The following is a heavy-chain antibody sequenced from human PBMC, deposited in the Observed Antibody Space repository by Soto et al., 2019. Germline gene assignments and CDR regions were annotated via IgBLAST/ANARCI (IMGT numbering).Heavy chain of an antibody. CDR2: IYYNGTT. Sequence: SETLSLTCTVSGGSISSPNFYWSWIRQHPGKGLEWIGHIYYNGTTYYNPTLKSRVTISIDTSKNQFSLRLSSVTAADTAVYYCARLGGWYYFDYWGQGTLVTVS. V-gene: IGHV4-30-4*08. CDR1: GGSISSPNFY. D-gene: IGHD6-19*01. J-gene: IGHJ4*02. CDR3: ARLGGWYYFDY.